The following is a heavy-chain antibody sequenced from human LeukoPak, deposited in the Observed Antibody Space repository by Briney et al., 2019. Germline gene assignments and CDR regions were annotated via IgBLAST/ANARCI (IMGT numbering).Heavy chain of an antibody. CDR2: ISSSGSAV. CDR3: TRYRGYFDY. Sequence: GGSLRLSCAASGFTFSDYYMSWIRQAPGKGLEWVSYISSSGSAVYYADSVKGRFTISRGNAKNSLYLQMNSLKTEDTAVYYCTRYRGYFDYWGPGTLVTVSS. D-gene: IGHD3-10*01. J-gene: IGHJ4*02. CDR1: GFTFSDYY. V-gene: IGHV3-11*01.